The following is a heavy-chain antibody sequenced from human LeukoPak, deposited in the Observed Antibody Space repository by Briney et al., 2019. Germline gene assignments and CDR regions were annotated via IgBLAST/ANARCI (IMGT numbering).Heavy chain of an antibody. Sequence: SETLSLTCTVSGGSISSGNYYWSWIRQPPGKGLEWIGEINHSGSTNYNPSLKSRVTISVDTSKNQFSLKLSSVTAADTAVYYCARGRVWGSYHGYWGQGTLVTVSS. J-gene: IGHJ4*02. CDR2: INHSGST. CDR1: GGSISSGNYY. D-gene: IGHD3-16*02. V-gene: IGHV4-39*07. CDR3: ARGRVWGSYHGY.